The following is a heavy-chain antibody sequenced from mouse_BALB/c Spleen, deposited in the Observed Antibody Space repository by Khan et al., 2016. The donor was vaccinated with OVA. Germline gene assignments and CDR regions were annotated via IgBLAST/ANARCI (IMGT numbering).Heavy chain of an antibody. Sequence: EVQLVESGPSLVKPSQSLSLTCTVTGYSITNNYAWNWIRQFPGNKLEWMGYISYSGSTNYNPSLKSRISITRDTSKNQFFLQLNSVTTEDTATYYCARGNYYGYYFDYWGQGTTLTVSS. V-gene: IGHV3-2*02. D-gene: IGHD1-1*01. J-gene: IGHJ2*01. CDR1: GYSITNNYA. CDR2: ISYSGST. CDR3: ARGNYYGYYFDY.